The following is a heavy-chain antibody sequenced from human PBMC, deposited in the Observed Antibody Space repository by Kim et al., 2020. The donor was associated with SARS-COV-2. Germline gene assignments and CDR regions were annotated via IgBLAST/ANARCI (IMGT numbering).Heavy chain of an antibody. D-gene: IGHD2-21*01. CDR3: ARGTHHPAELVVTPGAFDI. CDR1: GFTFSSYD. CDR2: IGTAGDT. V-gene: IGHV3-13*01. J-gene: IGHJ3*02. Sequence: GGSLRLSCAASGFTFSSYDMHWVRQATGKGLEWVSAIGTAGDTYYPGSVKGRFTISRENAKNSLYLQMNSLRAGDTAVYYCARGTHHPAELVVTPGAFDIWGQGTMVTVSS.